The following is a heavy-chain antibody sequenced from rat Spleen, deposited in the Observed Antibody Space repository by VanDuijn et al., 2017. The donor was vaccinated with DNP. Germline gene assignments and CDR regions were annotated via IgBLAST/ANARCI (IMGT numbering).Heavy chain of an antibody. D-gene: IGHD1-11*01. CDR1: GYSITSNY. Sequence: EVQLQESGPGLVKPSQSLSLTCSVTGYSITSNYWGWIRKFPGNKMEWIGHIRNSGSTTYNPSLKNRISITRDTSKNQFFLQLNSVTTEDTATYYCARLEFGGYTYYFDYWGQGVMVTVSS. V-gene: IGHV3-1*01. CDR2: IRNSGST. J-gene: IGHJ2*01. CDR3: ARLEFGGYTYYFDY.